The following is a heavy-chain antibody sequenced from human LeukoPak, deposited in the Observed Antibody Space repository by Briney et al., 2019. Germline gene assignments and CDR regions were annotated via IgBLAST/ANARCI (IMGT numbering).Heavy chain of an antibody. CDR3: ARLHTIAAHNWFDP. V-gene: IGHV1-69*13. CDR2: IIPIFGTA. D-gene: IGHD6-6*01. Sequence: SVKVSCKASGGTFSSYAISWVRQAPGQGLEWMGGIIPIFGTANYAQKFQGRVTITADESTSKDYMELSSLRSEDTAVYYCARLHTIAAHNWFDPWGQGTLVTVSS. J-gene: IGHJ5*02. CDR1: GGTFSSYA.